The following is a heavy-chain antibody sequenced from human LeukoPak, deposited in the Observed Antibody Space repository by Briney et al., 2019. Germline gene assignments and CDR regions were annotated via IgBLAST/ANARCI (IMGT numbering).Heavy chain of an antibody. CDR1: GGTFSSYA. CDR3: ARSLTGGLYYFDY. Sequence: WASVKVSCKASGGTFSSYAISWVRQAPGQGLEWMGRIIPILGIANYAQKFQGRVTITADKSTSTAYMELSSLRSEDTAVYYCARSLTGGLYYFDYWGQGTLVTVSS. CDR2: IIPILGIA. J-gene: IGHJ4*02. V-gene: IGHV1-69*04. D-gene: IGHD1-26*01.